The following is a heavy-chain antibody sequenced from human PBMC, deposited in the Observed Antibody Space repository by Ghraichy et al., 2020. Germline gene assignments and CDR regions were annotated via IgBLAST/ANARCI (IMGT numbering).Heavy chain of an antibody. J-gene: IGHJ3*02. CDR1: GYTFAAYY. Sequence: ASVKVSCKASGYTFAAYYLHWVRQAPGQGLEYMGWINSDSGATKYTHNFQGRVTMTRDTSITTVYMELNGLRSDDTAIYFCVRDRSSQPIPDAFDIWGLGTMVNVSS. CDR3: VRDRSSQPIPDAFDI. CDR2: INSDSGAT. D-gene: IGHD6-6*01. V-gene: IGHV1-2*02.